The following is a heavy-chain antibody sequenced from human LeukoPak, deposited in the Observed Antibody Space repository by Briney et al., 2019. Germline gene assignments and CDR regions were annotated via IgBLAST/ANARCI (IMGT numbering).Heavy chain of an antibody. D-gene: IGHD6-13*01. CDR2: IRATGDTT. Sequence: GGSLRLSCAASGVTFSSYSMTWVREAPGKGLQWGSSIRATGDTTFYADSVKGRFTISRDNSKNTLYLQMNSLRAEDTAVYYCARGGYTTYFDYWGQGFLVTVSS. J-gene: IGHJ4*02. CDR1: GVTFSSYS. V-gene: IGHV3-23*01. CDR3: ARGGYTTYFDY.